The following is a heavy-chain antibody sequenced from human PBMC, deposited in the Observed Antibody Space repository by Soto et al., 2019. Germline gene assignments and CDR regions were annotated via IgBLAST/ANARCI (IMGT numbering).Heavy chain of an antibody. J-gene: IGHJ4*02. D-gene: IGHD6-19*01. CDR3: ATRVAATFDY. V-gene: IGHV4-4*02. Sequence: QVQLQESGPGLVKPSGTLSLTCAFSSGSISSSNWWTWVRQPPGKGLEWIGEIYHSASINYNPSIKSRVTMSVDKSKNQYSLKLSSVTAADTAVYYCATRVAATFDYWGQGTLVTVSS. CDR1: SGSISSSNW. CDR2: IYHSASI.